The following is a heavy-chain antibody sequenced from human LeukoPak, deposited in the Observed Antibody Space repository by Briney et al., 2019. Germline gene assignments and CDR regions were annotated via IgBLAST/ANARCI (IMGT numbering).Heavy chain of an antibody. J-gene: IGHJ1*01. Sequence: SETLSLTCTISGGSISSYYWSWIRQPPGKGLEWIGYIYYSGSTNYNPSLKSRVTISVDTSKNQFSLKLSSVTAADTAVYYCASSSSSLFEVSFEYFQHWGQGTLVTVSS. CDR1: GGSISSYY. D-gene: IGHD6-6*01. CDR3: ASSSSSLFEVSFEYFQH. V-gene: IGHV4-59*01. CDR2: IYYSGST.